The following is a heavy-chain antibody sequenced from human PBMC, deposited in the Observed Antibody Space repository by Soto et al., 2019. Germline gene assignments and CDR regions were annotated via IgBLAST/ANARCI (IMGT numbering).Heavy chain of an antibody. CDR1: GGSISSGGYY. Sequence: QVQPQESGPGLVKPSQTLSLTCTVSGGSISSGGYYWSWIRQHPGKGLEWIGYIYYSGSTYYNPSLKSRVTISVDTSKNQFSLKLSSVTAADTAVYYCAFSSSGYCSGGSCQTRPYGMDVWGQGTTVTVSS. D-gene: IGHD2-15*01. CDR3: AFSSSGYCSGGSCQTRPYGMDV. V-gene: IGHV4-31*03. CDR2: IYYSGST. J-gene: IGHJ6*02.